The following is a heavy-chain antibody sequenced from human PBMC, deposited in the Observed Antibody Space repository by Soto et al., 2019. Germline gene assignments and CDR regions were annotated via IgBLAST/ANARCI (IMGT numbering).Heavy chain of an antibody. Sequence: ASVKVCCKACGYRFTSYGISCVRQAPGKWLEWMGWISAYNGNTNYAQKLQSRVTMTTDTSTSTAYMELRSLRSDDTAVYYCASGAMVRGVIIQNFDYWGQGTLVTVSS. J-gene: IGHJ4*02. D-gene: IGHD3-10*01. CDR2: ISAYNGNT. CDR1: GYRFTSYG. V-gene: IGHV1-18*01. CDR3: ASGAMVRGVIIQNFDY.